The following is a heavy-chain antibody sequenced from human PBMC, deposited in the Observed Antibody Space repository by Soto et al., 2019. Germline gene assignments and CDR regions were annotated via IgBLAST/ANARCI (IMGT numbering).Heavy chain of an antibody. CDR2: IKSKTDGGTT. J-gene: IGHJ6*02. CDR3: TTEGSMVRGSYYYYYYGMDV. V-gene: IGHV3-15*01. Sequence: PGGSLRLSCAASGFTFSNAWMSWVRQAPGKGLEWVGRIKSKTDGGTTDYAAPVKGRFTISRDNSKNTLYLQMNSLKTEDTAVYYCTTEGSMVRGSYYYYYYGMDVWGQGTTVTVSS. CDR1: GFTFSNAW. D-gene: IGHD3-10*01.